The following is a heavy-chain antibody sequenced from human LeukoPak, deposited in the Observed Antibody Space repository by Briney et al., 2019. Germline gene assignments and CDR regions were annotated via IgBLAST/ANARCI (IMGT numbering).Heavy chain of an antibody. D-gene: IGHD4-23*01. J-gene: IGHJ4*02. CDR1: GGSISSSSYY. CDR3: ARAGYGGNRKFDY. CDR2: IYYSGST. Sequence: SETLSLTCTVSGGSISSSSYYWGWIRQPPGKGLEWIGSIYYSGSTYYNPSLKSRVTISVDTSKNQFSLKLSSVTAADTAVYYCARAGYGGNRKFDYWGQGTLVTVSS. V-gene: IGHV4-39*07.